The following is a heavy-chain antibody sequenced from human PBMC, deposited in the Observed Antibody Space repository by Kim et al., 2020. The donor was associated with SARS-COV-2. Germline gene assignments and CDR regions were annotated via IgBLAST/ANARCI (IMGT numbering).Heavy chain of an antibody. D-gene: IGHD4-17*01. CDR3: ARGATVDY. J-gene: IGHJ4*02. CDR1: GFTFSIYW. Sequence: GGSLRLSCAASGFTFSIYWMSWVRQAPGKGLEWVANIKEDGSETHYVDSVKGRFTISRDNAKKSVYLQMSSLGAEDTAVYYCARGATVDYWGQGTLVTVSS. V-gene: IGHV3-7*04. CDR2: IKEDGSET.